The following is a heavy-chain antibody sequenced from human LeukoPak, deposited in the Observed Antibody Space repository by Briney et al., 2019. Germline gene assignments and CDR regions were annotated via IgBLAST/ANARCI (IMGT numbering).Heavy chain of an antibody. V-gene: IGHV1-2*06. Sequence: ASVKVSCKASGYTFTGYYMHWVGQAPGQGLEWMGRINPNSGGTNYAQKFQGRVTMTRDTSISTAYMELSRLRSDDTAVYYCARGAYCSGGSCLQPKRYDYWAREPWSPSPQ. J-gene: IGHJ4*02. CDR2: INPNSGGT. D-gene: IGHD2-15*01. CDR3: ARGAYCSGGSCLQPKRYDY. CDR1: GYTFTGYY.